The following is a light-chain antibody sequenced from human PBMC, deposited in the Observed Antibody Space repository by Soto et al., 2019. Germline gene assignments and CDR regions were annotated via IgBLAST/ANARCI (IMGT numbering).Light chain of an antibody. Sequence: QSVLTQSPSASASLGASVKLTCTLSSGHSSYAIAWHQQQPEKGPRYLMKLNSDGSHSKGDEIPDRFSGSTSGAERYLTISSLQSEDEADYYCQTWGTGIGVFGGGTQLTVL. CDR1: SGHSSYA. J-gene: IGLJ3*02. CDR3: QTWGTGIGV. V-gene: IGLV4-69*01. CDR2: LNSDGSH.